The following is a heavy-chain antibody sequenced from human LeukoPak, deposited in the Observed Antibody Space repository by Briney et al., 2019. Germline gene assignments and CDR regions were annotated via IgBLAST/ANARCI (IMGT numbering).Heavy chain of an antibody. D-gene: IGHD5-18*01. Sequence: PGGSLRLSCAASEFSFSSHSMNWVRQAPGKGLEWVSTINSSGDYTCYADSVKGRFTISRDNAKNSLYLQMNSLRVEDTAFYYCARDLAYSRLDYWGQGMLVTVSS. CDR2: INSSGDYT. CDR1: EFSFSSHS. J-gene: IGHJ4*02. CDR3: ARDLAYSRLDY. V-gene: IGHV3-21*01.